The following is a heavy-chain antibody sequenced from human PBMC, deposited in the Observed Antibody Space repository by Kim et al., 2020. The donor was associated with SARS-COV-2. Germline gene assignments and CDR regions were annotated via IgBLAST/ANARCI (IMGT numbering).Heavy chain of an antibody. Sequence: LSLTCAASGFTFDDYTMHWVRQAPGKGLEWVSLISWDGGSTYYADSVKGRFTISRDNSKNSLYLQMNSLRTEDTALYYCAKEGGYGSGSYYNRGYYYYGMDVWGQGTTVTVSS. J-gene: IGHJ6*02. CDR2: ISWDGGST. D-gene: IGHD3-10*01. V-gene: IGHV3-43*01. CDR1: GFTFDDYT. CDR3: AKEGGYGSGSYYNRGYYYYGMDV.